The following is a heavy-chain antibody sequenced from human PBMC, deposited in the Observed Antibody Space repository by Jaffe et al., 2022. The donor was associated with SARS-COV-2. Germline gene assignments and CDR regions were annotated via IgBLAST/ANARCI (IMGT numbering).Heavy chain of an antibody. CDR3: ARGRNYYDSSGYYLF. CDR1: GGTLSNYG. CDR2: IIPIFQTT. V-gene: IGHV1-69*01. D-gene: IGHD3-22*01. J-gene: IGHJ4*02. Sequence: QVHLVQSGAEVKKPGSSVKVSCKASGGTLSNYGIHWVRQAPGQGLEWMGGIIPIFQTTNYAQRFQGRVTITADGSSNTAYMELSSLRSEDTAVYYCARGRNYYDSSGYYLFWGQGTQLTVSS.